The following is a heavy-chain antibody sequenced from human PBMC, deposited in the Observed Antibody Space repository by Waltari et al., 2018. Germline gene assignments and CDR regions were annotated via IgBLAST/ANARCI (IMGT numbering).Heavy chain of an antibody. V-gene: IGHV3-74*01. CDR1: GFTFRNYW. CDR3: VMYSSEFLGDC. J-gene: IGHJ4*02. Sequence: QLVESGGGLVQPGGSLRLSCAASGFTFRNYWMHWVRQAPGKGLVSVESINTEWTNTRYGGSVKDRLTISGDNAENTLFLQMHSLRADDTAVYYCVMYSSEFLGDCWGQGTLVTVSS. CDR2: INTEWTNT. D-gene: IGHD6-19*01.